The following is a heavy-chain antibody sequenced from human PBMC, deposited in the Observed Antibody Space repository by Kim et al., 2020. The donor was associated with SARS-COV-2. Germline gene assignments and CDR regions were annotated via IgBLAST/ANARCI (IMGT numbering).Heavy chain of an antibody. CDR1: GGSISSGGYY. J-gene: IGHJ6*02. V-gene: IGHV4-31*03. CDR3: AREAPTPVAGTRNYYYAMDV. CDR2: IYLSGST. D-gene: IGHD6-19*01. Sequence: SETLSLTCTVSGGSISSGGYYWSWIRQHPGKGLEWIGYIYLSGSTYYNPSLKSRITISVDTSKNQFSLKLSSVTAADTAVYYCAREAPTPVAGTRNYYYAMDVWGQGTTVTVSS.